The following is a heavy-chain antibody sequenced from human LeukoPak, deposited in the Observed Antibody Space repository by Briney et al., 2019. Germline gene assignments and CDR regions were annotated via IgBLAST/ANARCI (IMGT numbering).Heavy chain of an antibody. Sequence: GGSLRLSCVLSGVTFSSYSTNWVRQAPGKGLEWVSSISGSRSSLHTSHSPKGRFTISRDNPKKSLYLQMNSRGAEDMSVYYCARGTTGSSSFDYWGQGTLVTLSS. D-gene: IGHD1-26*01. CDR1: GVTFSSYS. V-gene: IGHV3-21*01. CDR3: ARGTTGSSSFDY. CDR2: ISGSRSSL. J-gene: IGHJ4*02.